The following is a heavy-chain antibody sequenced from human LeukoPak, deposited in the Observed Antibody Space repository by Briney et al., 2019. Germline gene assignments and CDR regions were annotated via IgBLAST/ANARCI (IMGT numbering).Heavy chain of an antibody. CDR2: IYYSGST. Sequence: KASETLSLTCIVSGGSISSGGYYWNWIRHHPQKGLEWIGYIYYSGSTYYNPSLQSRVFISIDTSKNQFSLQLSSVTAADTAVHYCARGHGFNLVTPYFDPWGQGTQVTVSS. CDR1: GGSISSGGYY. D-gene: IGHD2-2*03. J-gene: IGHJ5*02. V-gene: IGHV4-31*03. CDR3: ARGHGFNLVTPYFDP.